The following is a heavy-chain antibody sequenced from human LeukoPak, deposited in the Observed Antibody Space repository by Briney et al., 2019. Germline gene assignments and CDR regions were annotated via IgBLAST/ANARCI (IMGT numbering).Heavy chain of an antibody. CDR3: ARVGSWYESGYYYGTDV. J-gene: IGHJ6*02. Sequence: ASVKVSCKASGYTFTGYYMHWVRQAPGQGLEWMGWINPNSGGTNYAQKFQGRVTMTRDTSISTAYMELSRLRSDDTAVYYCARVGSWYESGYYYGTDVWGQGTTVTVSS. D-gene: IGHD2-15*01. V-gene: IGHV1-2*02. CDR2: INPNSGGT. CDR1: GYTFTGYY.